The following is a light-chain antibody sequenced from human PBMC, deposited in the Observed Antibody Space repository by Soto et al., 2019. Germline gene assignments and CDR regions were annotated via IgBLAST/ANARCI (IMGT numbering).Light chain of an antibody. CDR1: QSISTF. CDR2: GAS. V-gene: IGKV1-39*01. J-gene: IGKJ4*01. Sequence: DIQMTQSPSSVSASIGDRVTITCRASQSISTFLHSYPHKAGKAPKLLIYGASGLQSGVPSRFSGSGSGTDFTLTISSLQPEDFATYYCQQSYSLPLTFAGGTKVDIK. CDR3: QQSYSLPLT.